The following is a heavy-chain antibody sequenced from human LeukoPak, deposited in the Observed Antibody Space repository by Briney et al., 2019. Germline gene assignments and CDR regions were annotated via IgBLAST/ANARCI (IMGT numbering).Heavy chain of an antibody. CDR1: GGSISSGGYS. V-gene: IGHV4-30-2*01. CDR2: IYHSGST. J-gene: IGHJ3*02. CDR3: ARAGLRDGYNFDAFDI. D-gene: IGHD5-24*01. Sequence: SETLSLTCAVSGGSISSGGYSWSWIRQPPGKGLEWIGYIYHSGSTYYNPSLKSRVTISVDRSENQFSLKLSSVTAADTAVYYCARAGLRDGYNFDAFDIWGQGTMVTVSS.